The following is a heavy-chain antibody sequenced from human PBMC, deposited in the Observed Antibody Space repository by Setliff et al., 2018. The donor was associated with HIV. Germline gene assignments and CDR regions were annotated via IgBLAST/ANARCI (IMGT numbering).Heavy chain of an antibody. CDR2: IYYSGTT. CDR3: ARGRAYSSGWGLLRNYYMDV. Sequence: PSETLSLTCSVSGGSINSDNYYWGWIRQAPGKGLEWIGSIYYSGTTYYNPSLRGRVTISVGRSRNQFSLKLHSMTAADTAVYFCARGRAYSSGWGLLRNYYMDVWAKGPRSPSP. V-gene: IGHV4-39*02. D-gene: IGHD6-19*01. J-gene: IGHJ6*03. CDR1: GGSINSDNYY.